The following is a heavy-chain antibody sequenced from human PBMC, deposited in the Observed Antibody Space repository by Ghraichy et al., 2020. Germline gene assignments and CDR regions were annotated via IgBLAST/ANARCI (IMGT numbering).Heavy chain of an antibody. Sequence: SETLSLTCTVSGVSISSTSYYWGWIRQPPGKGLEWIGSIYYRGSTYYNPSLKSRVTTSVDTSKNQFSLKLSSVTAADTAVYYCARRVVVTAIFDYWGQGTLVTVSS. D-gene: IGHD2-21*02. CDR1: GVSISSTSYY. CDR2: IYYRGST. V-gene: IGHV4-39*01. CDR3: ARRVVVTAIFDY. J-gene: IGHJ4*02.